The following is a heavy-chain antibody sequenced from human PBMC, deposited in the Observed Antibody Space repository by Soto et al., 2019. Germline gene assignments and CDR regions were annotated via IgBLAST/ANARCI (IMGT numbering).Heavy chain of an antibody. CDR1: GGSISSYY. CDR2: IYYSGST. J-gene: IGHJ5*02. CDR3: ARDRLSWFDP. Sequence: SETLSLTCTVSGGSISSYYWSWFRQPPGKGLEWIGYIYYSGSTNYNPSLKSRVTISVDTSKNQFSLKLSSVTAADTAVYYCARDRLSWFDPWGQGTLVTVSS. V-gene: IGHV4-59*01.